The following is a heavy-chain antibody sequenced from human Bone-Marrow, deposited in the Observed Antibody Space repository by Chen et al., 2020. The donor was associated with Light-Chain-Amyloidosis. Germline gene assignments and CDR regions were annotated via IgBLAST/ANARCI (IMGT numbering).Heavy chain of an antibody. D-gene: IGHD5-12*01. CDR1: GYNFPNYW. CDR3: ARRRDGYNFDY. V-gene: IGHV5-51*01. J-gene: IGHJ4*02. Sequence: EVQLEQSGPEVKKPGESLKIPCKGPGYNFPNYWIGWVRQMPGKGLEWMGVIYPDDSDARYSPSFEGQVTISADKSITTAYLQWRSLKASDTAMYYCARRRDGYNFDYWGQGTLVTVSS. CDR2: IYPDDSDA.